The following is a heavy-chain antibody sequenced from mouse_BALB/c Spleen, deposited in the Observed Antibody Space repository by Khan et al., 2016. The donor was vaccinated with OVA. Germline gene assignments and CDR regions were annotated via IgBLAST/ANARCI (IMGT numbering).Heavy chain of an antibody. CDR3: AGARNYGNSWAMDN. D-gene: IGHD2-1*01. CDR1: GFSLTSNG. J-gene: IGHJ4*01. Sequence: QVQLKESGPGLVAPSQSLSIICTVSGFSLTSNGVYWVRQPPGKGLEWLGVIWVGGDTNYNSALMSRLSISKDNSKSQVFLKMNSLQTDDTAMYYCAGARNYGNSWAMDNWGQGTSVTVSS. V-gene: IGHV2-9*02. CDR2: IWVGGDT.